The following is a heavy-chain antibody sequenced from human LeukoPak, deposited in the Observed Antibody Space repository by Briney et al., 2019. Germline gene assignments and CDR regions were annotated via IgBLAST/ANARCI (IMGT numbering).Heavy chain of an antibody. D-gene: IGHD3-10*01. Sequence: PGGSLRLSCAASGFTFSSYAMHWVRQAPGKGLEYVSAISSNGGSTYYANSVKGRFTISRDNSKNTLYLQMNSLRAEDTAVYYCAKKKKLVYYLDYWGQGTLVTVSS. CDR3: AKKKKLVYYLDY. CDR2: ISSNGGST. CDR1: GFTFSSYA. V-gene: IGHV3-64*01. J-gene: IGHJ4*02.